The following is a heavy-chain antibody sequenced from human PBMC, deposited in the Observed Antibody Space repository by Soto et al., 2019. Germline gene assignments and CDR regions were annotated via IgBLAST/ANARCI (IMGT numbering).Heavy chain of an antibody. CDR1: GFTFSRYG. CDR2: ISYDGSRT. J-gene: IGHJ3*02. V-gene: IGHV3-33*06. Sequence: QVQLVESGGGVVQPGRPLRLSCAASGFTFSRYGVHWVRQAPGKGLEWVSFISYDGSRTYYADSVKGRFTISRDNSKNTVFRQMDSLRAEDTAVYYCAKNLLEEPADYYDTKADALDTWGQGTMVTVSS. CDR3: AKNLLEEPADYYDTKADALDT. D-gene: IGHD3-22*01.